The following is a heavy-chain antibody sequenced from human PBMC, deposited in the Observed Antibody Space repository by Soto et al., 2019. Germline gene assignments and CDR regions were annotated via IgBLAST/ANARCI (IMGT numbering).Heavy chain of an antibody. CDR1: GGSISSSSYY. V-gene: IGHV4-39*01. D-gene: IGHD1-26*01. Sequence: PSETLSLTCTVSGGSISSSSYYWGWIRQPPGKGLEWIGSIYYSGSTYYNPSLKSRVTISVDTSKNQFSLKLSSVTAADTAVYYCARLGVGATIYYYGMDVWGQGTTVTVSS. CDR2: IYYSGST. CDR3: ARLGVGATIYYYGMDV. J-gene: IGHJ6*02.